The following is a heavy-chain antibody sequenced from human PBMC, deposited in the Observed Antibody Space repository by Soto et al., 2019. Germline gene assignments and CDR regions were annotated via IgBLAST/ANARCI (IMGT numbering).Heavy chain of an antibody. CDR2: IYYSGST. D-gene: IGHD3-10*01. CDR3: ARHNYGSGSTYFDY. CDR1: GGSISSYY. Sequence: HVQLQESGPGLVKPSETLSLTCTVSGGSISSYYWSWIRQPPGKGLEWIGYIYYSGSTNYNPSLKSRVTISVDTRKNQFSLKLNSMTAADTAVYYCARHNYGSGSTYFDYWGQGTLVTVSS. V-gene: IGHV4-59*08. J-gene: IGHJ4*02.